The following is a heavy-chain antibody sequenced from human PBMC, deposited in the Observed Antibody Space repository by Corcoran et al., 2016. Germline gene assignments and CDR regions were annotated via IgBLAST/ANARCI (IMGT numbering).Heavy chain of an antibody. V-gene: IGHV4-39*01. CDR2: IYYSGST. J-gene: IGHJ5*02. D-gene: IGHD6-19*01. CDR3: ARSASRWLVGGYPFDP. Sequence: QLQLQESGPGLVKPSETLSLTCTVSGGSISSSSYYWGWIRQPPGKGLEWIGSIYYSGSTYYNPSLKSRVTISVDTSKNQFSLKLSSVTAADTAVYYCARSASRWLVGGYPFDPWGQGTLVTVSA. CDR1: GGSISSSSYY.